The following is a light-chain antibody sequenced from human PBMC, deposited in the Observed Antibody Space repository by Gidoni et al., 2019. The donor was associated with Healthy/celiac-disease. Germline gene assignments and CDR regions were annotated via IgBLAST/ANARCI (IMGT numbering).Light chain of an antibody. V-gene: IGLV1-40*01. CDR2: GNS. CDR3: QSYDSSLSVVV. Sequence: QSVLTQPPSVSGAPGQRVTTSCTGSSSNIRAGYDVYWYQQLPGTAPKLLIYGNSNRPSGVPDRFSGSKSGTSASLAITGLQAEDEADYYCQSYDSSLSVVVFGGGTKLTVL. CDR1: SSNIRAGYD. J-gene: IGLJ2*01.